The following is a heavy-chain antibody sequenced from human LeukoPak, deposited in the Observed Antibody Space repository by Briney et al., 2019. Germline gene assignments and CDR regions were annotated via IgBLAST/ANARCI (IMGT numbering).Heavy chain of an antibody. CDR3: ARGVDTSGYYYFDY. CDR2: IYTSGST. V-gene: IGHV4-4*07. Sequence: SETLSLTCTVSGGSISTYYWSWIRQPAGKGLEWIGRIYTSGSTNFNPSLKSRVTMSVDTSKNQFSLKLNSVTAADTAVYYCARGVDTSGYYYFDYWGQGTLVTVSS. CDR1: GGSISTYY. D-gene: IGHD3-22*01. J-gene: IGHJ4*02.